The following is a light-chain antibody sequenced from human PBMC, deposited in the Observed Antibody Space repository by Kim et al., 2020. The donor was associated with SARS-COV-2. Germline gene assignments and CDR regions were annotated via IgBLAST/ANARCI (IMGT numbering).Light chain of an antibody. Sequence: DIQMAQSPSSLSASVGDRVTITCRATQGISRSLAWYRQKPGEVPMLLIYGASTLQSGVPSRFSGSGSGTDFTLTISSLQPGDAATYYCQKYDSAPWTFGQGTKVEIK. CDR1: QGISRS. J-gene: IGKJ1*01. CDR3: QKYDSAPWT. V-gene: IGKV1-27*01. CDR2: GAS.